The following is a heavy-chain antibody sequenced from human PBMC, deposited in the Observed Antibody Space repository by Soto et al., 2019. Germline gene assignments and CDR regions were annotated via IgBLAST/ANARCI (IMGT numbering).Heavy chain of an antibody. D-gene: IGHD3-10*01. CDR2: IYWNDDK. Sequence: VSGPTLVNPTQTLTLTCTFSGFSLSTSGVGVGWIRQLPGKALEWLALIYWNDDKRYSPSLKSRLTITKDTSKNQVVLTMTNMDPVDTATYYCAHRRSVRGVIIFDPWGQGTLVTVSS. V-gene: IGHV2-5*01. CDR1: GFSLSTSGVG. J-gene: IGHJ5*02. CDR3: AHRRSVRGVIIFDP.